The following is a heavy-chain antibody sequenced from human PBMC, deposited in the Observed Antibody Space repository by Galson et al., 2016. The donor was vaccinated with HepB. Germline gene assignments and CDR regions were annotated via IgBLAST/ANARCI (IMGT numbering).Heavy chain of an antibody. CDR1: GYTFTSYR. V-gene: IGHV1-3*01. Sequence: SVKVSCKASGYTFTSYRILWVRQAPGQSLEWMGWINVGNGITKYSEKVQGRVTITSDTSASTVHMELSSLISGDTAVYYCARDGEPLYGYGMDVWGQGTTVIVSS. CDR3: ARDGEPLYGYGMDV. D-gene: IGHD1-14*01. J-gene: IGHJ6*02. CDR2: INVGNGIT.